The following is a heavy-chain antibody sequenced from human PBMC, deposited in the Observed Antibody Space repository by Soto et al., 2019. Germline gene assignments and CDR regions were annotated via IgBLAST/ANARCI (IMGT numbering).Heavy chain of an antibody. CDR1: GFTFGDYA. J-gene: IGHJ6*02. CDR3: SRDVGGWFGVDNYYGLDV. Sequence: GGSLRLSCTASGFTFGDYAINWVRQAPGKGLEWVGFIRNKALGGTTQHAASVKGRFTISRDDSKSVAYLQMNSLKTEDSAVYYCSRDVGGWFGVDNYYGLDVWGQGTTVTVSS. D-gene: IGHD3-10*01. CDR2: IRNKALGGTT. V-gene: IGHV3-49*04.